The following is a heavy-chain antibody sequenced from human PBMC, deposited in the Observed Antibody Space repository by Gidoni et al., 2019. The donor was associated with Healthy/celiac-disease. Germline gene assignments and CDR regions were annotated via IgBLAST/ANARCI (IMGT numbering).Heavy chain of an antibody. CDR2: IFSNDEK. J-gene: IGHJ4*02. D-gene: IGHD2-8*01. V-gene: IGHV2-26*01. Sequence: QVTLTESGPVLVTPTETLPLTCTVSVFSLSNARMGVSWIRQPPGKALEWLAHIFSNDEKSYSTSLKSRLTISKDTSKSQVVLTMTNMDPVDTATYYCARISRYYLVYYWGQGTLVTVSS. CDR1: VFSLSNARMG. CDR3: ARISRYYLVYY.